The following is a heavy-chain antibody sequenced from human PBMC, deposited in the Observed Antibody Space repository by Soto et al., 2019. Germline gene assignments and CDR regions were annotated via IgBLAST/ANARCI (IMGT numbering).Heavy chain of an antibody. CDR2: ISHDGSNK. CDR3: AKDRPNIVLVPAANLYYYYGMDV. Sequence: GGSLRLSCAASGFTFSSYGMHWVRQAPRKGLEKVAVISHDGSNKYYADYVKRRFTISRANTKNTLNLQMNSLRAEDTVVYYCAKDRPNIVLVPAANLYYYYGMDVWGQGT. J-gene: IGHJ6*02. D-gene: IGHD2-2*01. CDR1: GFTFSSYG. V-gene: IGHV3-30*18.